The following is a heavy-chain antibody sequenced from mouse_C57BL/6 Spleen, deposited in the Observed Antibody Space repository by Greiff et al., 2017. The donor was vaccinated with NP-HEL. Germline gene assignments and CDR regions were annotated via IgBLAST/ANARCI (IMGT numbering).Heavy chain of an antibody. J-gene: IGHJ2*01. CDR3: ASTMVTTGGY. V-gene: IGHV1-50*01. D-gene: IGHD2-2*01. CDR1: GYTFTSYW. CDR2: IDPSDSYT. Sequence: QVQLQQPGAELVKPGASVKLSCKASGYTFTSYWMQWVKQRPGQGLEWIGEIDPSDSYTNYNQKFKGKATLTVDTSSSTAYMQLSSLTSCDSSVYTSASTMVTTGGYWGQGTTLTVSS.